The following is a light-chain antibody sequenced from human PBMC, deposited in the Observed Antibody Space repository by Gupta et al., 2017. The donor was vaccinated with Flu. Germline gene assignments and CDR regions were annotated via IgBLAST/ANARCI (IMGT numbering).Light chain of an antibody. Sequence: SYVLLQPPAVSVAPGQTARITCAARHIGATSVHWYQQKPGQAPGLVVYNDNVRPSGIPERFSGSNSGNTATLTISRVEAGDEAGYYCQVWDGSNDHLVFGGGTKLTVL. J-gene: IGLJ2*01. CDR1: HIGATS. V-gene: IGLV3-21*02. CDR3: QVWDGSNDHLV. CDR2: NDN.